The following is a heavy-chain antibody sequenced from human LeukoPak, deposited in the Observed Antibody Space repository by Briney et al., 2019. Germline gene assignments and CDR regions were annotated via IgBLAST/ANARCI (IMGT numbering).Heavy chain of an antibody. Sequence: SSETLSLTCTVSGGSISSGSYYWSWIRQPAGKGLEWIGRIYTSGSTNYNPSLKSRVTISVDTSKNQFSLKLSSVTAADTAVYYCARSITGTPHFDYWGQGTLVTVSS. D-gene: IGHD1-20*01. CDR2: IYTSGST. J-gene: IGHJ4*02. CDR3: ARSITGTPHFDY. CDR1: GGSISSGSYY. V-gene: IGHV4-61*02.